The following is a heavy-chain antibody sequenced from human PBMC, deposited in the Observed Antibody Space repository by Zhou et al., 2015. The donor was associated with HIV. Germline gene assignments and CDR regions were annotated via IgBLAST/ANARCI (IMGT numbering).Heavy chain of an antibody. J-gene: IGHJ6*03. Sequence: QVQLVQSGAEVKKPGSSVKVSCKASGGTFSSYAISWVRQAPGQGLEWMGGIIPIFGTANYAQKFQGRVTITADESTSTAYMELSSLRSEDTAVYYCARHYDFWSGYPYYYYMDVWGKGTTVTVSS. D-gene: IGHD3-3*01. CDR2: IIPIFGTA. V-gene: IGHV1-69*01. CDR3: ARHYDFWSGYPYYYYMDV. CDR1: GGTFSSYA.